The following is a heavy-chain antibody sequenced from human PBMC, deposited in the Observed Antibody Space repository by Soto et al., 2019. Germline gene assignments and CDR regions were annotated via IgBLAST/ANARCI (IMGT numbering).Heavy chain of an antibody. Sequence: SETLSLTCAIYGGSFSGYYWSWIRQPPGKGLEWIGEINHSGSTNYNPSLKSRVTISVDTSRNQFSLKLSSVTAADTAVYYCARGIEGWYQGRYYYGMDVWGQGTTVTVSS. J-gene: IGHJ6*02. CDR1: GGSFSGYY. D-gene: IGHD6-19*01. V-gene: IGHV4-34*01. CDR2: INHSGST. CDR3: ARGIEGWYQGRYYYGMDV.